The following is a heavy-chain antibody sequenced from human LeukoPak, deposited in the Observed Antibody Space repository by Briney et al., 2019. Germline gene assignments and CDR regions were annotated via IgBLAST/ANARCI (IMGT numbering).Heavy chain of an antibody. Sequence: GSLRLSCAASGFPFGSYWMHWVRQAPGKGLVWVSRTYSDGSSTIYADSVKGRFTVYRDNAKNTLYLEMNSLRVEDTAVYYCARGRGSGSYYDYWGQGTLVTVSS. V-gene: IGHV3-74*01. J-gene: IGHJ4*02. CDR3: ARGRGSGSYYDY. CDR2: TYSDGSST. CDR1: GFPFGSYW. D-gene: IGHD3-10*01.